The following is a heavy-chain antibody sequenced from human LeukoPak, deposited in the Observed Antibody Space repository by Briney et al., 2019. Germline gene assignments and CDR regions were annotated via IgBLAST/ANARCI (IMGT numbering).Heavy chain of an antibody. CDR2: MSAIGGST. V-gene: IGHV3-23*01. Sequence: PGGSLRLSCAASGFTFSDYAMSWVRQAPGKGLEWVSSMSAIGGSTFYADSMKGHFTISRDNSKDTLYLQMNSLRVEDTAVYYCAKDRSSSWYPSHKDVWGKGTTVTVSS. J-gene: IGHJ6*03. CDR1: GFTFSDYA. CDR3: AKDRSSSWYPSHKDV. D-gene: IGHD6-13*01.